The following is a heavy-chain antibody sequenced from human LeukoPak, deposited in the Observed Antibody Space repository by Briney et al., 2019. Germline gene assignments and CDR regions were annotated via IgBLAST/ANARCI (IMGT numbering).Heavy chain of an antibody. Sequence: SVKVSCKASGGTFSSYAFSWVRQAPGQGLEWMGAIIPIFGTTHYAQKFQGGVTITADESSTTAYMELSSLRSEDTAVYYCARAPWSGSSFIDYWGQGTLVTVSS. V-gene: IGHV1-69*13. J-gene: IGHJ4*02. CDR2: IIPIFGTT. D-gene: IGHD6-6*01. CDR3: ARAPWSGSSFIDY. CDR1: GGTFSSYA.